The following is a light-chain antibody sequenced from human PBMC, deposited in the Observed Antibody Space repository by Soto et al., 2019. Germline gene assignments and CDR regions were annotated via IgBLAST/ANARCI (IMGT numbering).Light chain of an antibody. CDR1: QTLSSY. CDR2: ATS. CDR3: QQSFNTPS. J-gene: IGKJ5*01. Sequence: DIQITQSPSSLSASVGDRVNITGRASQTLSSYLNWYQQKPGTVPKLLIYATSNLQSGVPSRLSGRGFGTDFTLPIRSLQPEDFATYYCQQSFNTPSFGQGTRLEIK. V-gene: IGKV1-39*01.